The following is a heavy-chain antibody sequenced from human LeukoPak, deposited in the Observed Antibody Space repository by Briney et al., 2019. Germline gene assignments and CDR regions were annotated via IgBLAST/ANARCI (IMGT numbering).Heavy chain of an antibody. J-gene: IGHJ4*02. D-gene: IGHD3-22*01. Sequence: SVKVSCKASGGTFSAYAISWVRQAPGQGLEWMGEIIPIFGTAHYAQRFQGRVTLTADEFTNTAYMELSSLRSEDTAVYYCARTVRINYYDSSGYFDCWGQGTLVTVSS. CDR1: GGTFSAYA. CDR2: IIPIFGTA. CDR3: ARTVRINYYDSSGYFDC. V-gene: IGHV1-69*13.